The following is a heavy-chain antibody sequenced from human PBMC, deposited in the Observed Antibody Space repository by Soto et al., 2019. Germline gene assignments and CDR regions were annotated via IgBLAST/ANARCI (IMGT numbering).Heavy chain of an antibody. CDR1: GFTFSNHA. J-gene: IGHJ5*02. V-gene: IGHV3-30*18. CDR3: GKDVVDVVPAYYRMDA. D-gene: IGHD3-10*01. CDR2: IEYDGNEK. Sequence: VQLVESGGGVVQPGGSLRLSCAASGFTFSNHAMHWVRQAPGKGLEWVAVIEYDGNEKFYADSVKGRFTISRDNTKNSLDLQISTRTYDTTGEYYSGKDVVDVVPAYYRMDAWGQGTWFTVSS.